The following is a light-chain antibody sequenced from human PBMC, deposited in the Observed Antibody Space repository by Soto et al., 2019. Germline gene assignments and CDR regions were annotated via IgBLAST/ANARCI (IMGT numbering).Light chain of an antibody. CDR3: QQYNSYPLT. Sequence: DIQMTQSPSTLSASVGDRVTITCRASQSISSWLAWYQQKPGKAPKLLIYKASSLESGVPSRFSGSGSGTEFTLTSSSLQPDECATYDCQQYNSYPLTFGGGTKVESK. CDR1: QSISSW. V-gene: IGKV1-5*03. J-gene: IGKJ4*01. CDR2: KAS.